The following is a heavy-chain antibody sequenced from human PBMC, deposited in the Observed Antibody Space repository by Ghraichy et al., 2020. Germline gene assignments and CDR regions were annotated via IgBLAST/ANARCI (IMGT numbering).Heavy chain of an antibody. D-gene: IGHD3-22*01. Sequence: GGSLRLSCAASGFTFSSYAMSWVRQAPGKGLEWVSAISGSGGSTYYADSVKGRFTISRDNSKNTLYLQMNSLRAEDTAVYYCAKLAQIERHYYDSSGYIADWGQGTLVTVSS. J-gene: IGHJ4*02. CDR2: ISGSGGST. CDR3: AKLAQIERHYYDSSGYIAD. V-gene: IGHV3-23*01. CDR1: GFTFSSYA.